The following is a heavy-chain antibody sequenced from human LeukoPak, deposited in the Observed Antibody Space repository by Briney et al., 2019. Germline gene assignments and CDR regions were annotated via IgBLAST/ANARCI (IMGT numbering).Heavy chain of an antibody. Sequence: GGSLRLSCAASGFTFSSYRMNWVRQAPGKGLEWVSCISSSSSYIYYADSVKGRFTISRDNAKNSLYLQMNSLRAEDTAVYYCAREGDGYSFDYWGQGTLVTVSS. CDR1: GFTFSSYR. CDR2: ISSSSSYI. CDR3: AREGDGYSFDY. V-gene: IGHV3-21*01. D-gene: IGHD5-24*01. J-gene: IGHJ4*02.